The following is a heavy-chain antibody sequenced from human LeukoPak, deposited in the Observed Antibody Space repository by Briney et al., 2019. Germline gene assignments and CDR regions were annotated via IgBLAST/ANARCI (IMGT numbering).Heavy chain of an antibody. CDR2: ISYDGSNK. CDR3: ARSEYYYDSSGYFDY. J-gene: IGHJ4*02. Sequence: PGRSLRLSCAASGFTFSSYATHWVRQAPGKGLEWVAVISYDGSNKYYADSVKGRFTISRDNSKNTLYLQMNSLRAEDTAVYYCARSEYYYDSSGYFDYWGQGTLVTVSS. D-gene: IGHD3-22*01. V-gene: IGHV3-30*04. CDR1: GFTFSSYA.